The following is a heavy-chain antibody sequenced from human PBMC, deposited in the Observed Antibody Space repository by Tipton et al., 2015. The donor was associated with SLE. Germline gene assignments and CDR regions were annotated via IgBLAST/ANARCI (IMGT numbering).Heavy chain of an antibody. Sequence: TLSLTCTVSGGSISSYYWSWIRQPPGKGLEWIGYIYYSGSTNYNPSLKSRVTISVDTSKNQFSLKLSSVTAADTAVYYCARPHSMAAAGDQAPTAFVIWGQGTMVTVSS. CDR3: ARPHSMAAAGDQAPTAFVI. CDR2: IYYSGST. J-gene: IGHJ3*02. V-gene: IGHV4-59*01. D-gene: IGHD6-13*01. CDR1: GGSISSYY.